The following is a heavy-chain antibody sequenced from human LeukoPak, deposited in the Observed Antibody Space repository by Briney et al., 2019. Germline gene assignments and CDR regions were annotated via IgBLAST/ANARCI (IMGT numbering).Heavy chain of an antibody. V-gene: IGHV3-74*01. CDR3: ARAPSEIGGYYPEYFRH. Sequence: PGGSLRLSCAASGFTFSSYWMHWVRQAPGKGLEWVSRINSGGSTRYADSVKGRFTISRDNAKNTVSLQMNSLRAEDTGVYYCARAPSEIGGYYPEYFRHWGQGTLVTVSP. D-gene: IGHD3-22*01. CDR1: GFTFSSYW. CDR2: INSGGST. J-gene: IGHJ1*01.